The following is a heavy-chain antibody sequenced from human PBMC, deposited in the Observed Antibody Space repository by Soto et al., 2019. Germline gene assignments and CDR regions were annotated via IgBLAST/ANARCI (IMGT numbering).Heavy chain of an antibody. CDR3: ARDKITGLFDY. Sequence: PSETLSLTCAVYGGSFSGYYWTWIRQPPGTGLEWIGEINHSGSTNYNPSLKSRVTISVDTSKNQFSLKLTSVAAADTAVYYCARDKITGLFDYWGQGTLVTVSS. D-gene: IGHD2-8*02. CDR1: GGSFSGYY. J-gene: IGHJ4*02. V-gene: IGHV4-34*01. CDR2: INHSGST.